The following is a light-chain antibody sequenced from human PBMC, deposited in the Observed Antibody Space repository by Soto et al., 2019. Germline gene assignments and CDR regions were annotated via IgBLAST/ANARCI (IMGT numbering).Light chain of an antibody. V-gene: IGLV2-14*03. CDR1: SSDVGGFTY. J-gene: IGLJ1*01. Sequence: QSALTQPASVSGSPGQSIAISCTGTSSDVGGFTYVSWFQQHPGIAPKLIIYDVSHRPSGVSDRFSGSKSGNTASLTISWLQAKDEADYYCSSYTSTSTYVFGTGTKITVL. CDR3: SSYTSTSTYV. CDR2: DVS.